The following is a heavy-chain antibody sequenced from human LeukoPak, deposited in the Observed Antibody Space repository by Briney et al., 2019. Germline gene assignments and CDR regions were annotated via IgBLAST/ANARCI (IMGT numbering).Heavy chain of an antibody. CDR2: IWYDGSNK. Sequence: GGSLRLSCAASGFTFSSYGMHWVRQAPGKGLEWVAVIWYDGSNKYYADSVKGRFTISRDNSKNTLYLQMNSLRAEDTAVYYCARGSIAVAGNYLDYWGQGTLVTVSS. V-gene: IGHV3-33*01. D-gene: IGHD6-19*01. J-gene: IGHJ4*02. CDR3: ARGSIAVAGNYLDY. CDR1: GFTFSSYG.